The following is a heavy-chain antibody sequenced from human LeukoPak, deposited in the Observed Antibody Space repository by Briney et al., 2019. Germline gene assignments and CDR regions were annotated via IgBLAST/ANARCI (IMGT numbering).Heavy chain of an antibody. Sequence: SVKVSCKASGGTFSSYAISWVRQAPGQGLEWMGGIIPIFGTANYAQKFQGRVTITTDESTSTAYMELSSLRSEDTAVYYCASGLWFGELSLNFDYWGQGTLVTVSS. V-gene: IGHV1-69*05. CDR3: ASGLWFGELSLNFDY. CDR1: GGTFSSYA. CDR2: IIPIFGTA. D-gene: IGHD3-10*01. J-gene: IGHJ4*02.